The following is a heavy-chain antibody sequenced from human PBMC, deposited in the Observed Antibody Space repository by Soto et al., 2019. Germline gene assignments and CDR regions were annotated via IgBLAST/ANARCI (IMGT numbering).Heavy chain of an antibody. CDR3: ARELRGGYSSSYFDY. CDR2: IWYDGSNK. CDR1: GFTFSSYG. D-gene: IGHD6-6*01. J-gene: IGHJ4*02. Sequence: GGSLRLSCAASGFTFSSYGMHWVRQAPGKGLEWVAVIWYDGSNKYYADSVKGRFTISRDNSKNTLYLQMNSLRAEDTAVYYCARELRGGYSSSYFDYWGQGTLVTVSS. V-gene: IGHV3-33*01.